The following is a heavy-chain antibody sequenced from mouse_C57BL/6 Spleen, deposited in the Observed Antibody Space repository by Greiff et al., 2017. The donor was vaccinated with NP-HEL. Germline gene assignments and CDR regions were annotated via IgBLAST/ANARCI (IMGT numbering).Heavy chain of an antibody. Sequence: DVMLVESGGGLVKPGGSLKLSCAASGFTFSSYAMSWVRQTPEKRLEWVATISDGGSYTYYPDNVKGRFTISRDNAKNNLYLQMSHLKSEDTAMYYCARDGITTVVAPFAYWGQGTLVTVSA. D-gene: IGHD1-1*01. CDR3: ARDGITTVVAPFAY. V-gene: IGHV5-4*01. J-gene: IGHJ3*01. CDR2: ISDGGSYT. CDR1: GFTFSSYA.